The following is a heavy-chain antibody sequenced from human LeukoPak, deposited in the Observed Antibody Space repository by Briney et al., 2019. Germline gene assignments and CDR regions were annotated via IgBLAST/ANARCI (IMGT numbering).Heavy chain of an antibody. D-gene: IGHD6-13*01. CDR3: AREIGSAARGR. J-gene: IGHJ4*02. V-gene: IGHV3-7*05. CDR1: GFTFDSYW. CDR2: IKEDGSEK. Sequence: PGGSLRLSCATSGFTFDSYWMSWVRQAPGKGLEWVANIKEDGSEKYYADSVKGRFTISRDNAKNSVYLQMNSLRAEDTAVYFCAREIGSAARGRWGQGTLVTVSS.